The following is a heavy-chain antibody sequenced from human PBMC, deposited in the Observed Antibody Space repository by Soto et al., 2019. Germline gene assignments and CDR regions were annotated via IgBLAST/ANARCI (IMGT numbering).Heavy chain of an antibody. V-gene: IGHV3-48*01. J-gene: IGHJ4*02. CDR3: ARAAPLVPAAMEGDF. D-gene: IGHD2-2*01. CDR1: GFTFSSYS. Sequence: EVQLVESGGGLVQPGGSLRLSCAASGFTFSSYSMNWVRQAPGKGLEWVSYISSSSRTIYYADSVKGRFTISRDNAKNSLHLQMNSPRAGDTAVYYCARAAPLVPAAMEGDFWGQGTLVTVSS. CDR2: ISSSSRTI.